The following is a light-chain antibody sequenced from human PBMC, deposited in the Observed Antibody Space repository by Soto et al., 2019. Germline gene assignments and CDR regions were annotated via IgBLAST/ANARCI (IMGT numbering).Light chain of an antibody. CDR1: SSDVGGYNY. Sequence: QSVLTQPASVSGSPGQSITISCTGTSSDVGGYNYVSWYQHHPGKAPKLMIYDVSNLPPGVSNRFSGSKSGNTASLIISGLQAEDDADYYCSSYTSSSTLSAYVFGSGTKVTVL. V-gene: IGLV2-14*03. J-gene: IGLJ1*01. CDR2: DVS. CDR3: SSYTSSSTLSAYV.